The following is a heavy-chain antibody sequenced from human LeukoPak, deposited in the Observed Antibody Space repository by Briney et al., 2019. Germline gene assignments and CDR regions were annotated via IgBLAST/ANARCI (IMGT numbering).Heavy chain of an antibody. D-gene: IGHD4-17*01. CDR1: GFTFSAYG. V-gene: IGHV3-23*01. CDR2: ISDTVRDT. CDR3: AKDNYGGIFAS. J-gene: IGHJ4*02. Sequence: GGSLRLSCAASGFTFSAYGMSWVRQAPGKGLEWVSHISDTVRDTWYANSVKGRFIISRDNSRDTVYLQMGSLRPEDTALYFCAKDNYGGIFASWGQGTLVTVSS.